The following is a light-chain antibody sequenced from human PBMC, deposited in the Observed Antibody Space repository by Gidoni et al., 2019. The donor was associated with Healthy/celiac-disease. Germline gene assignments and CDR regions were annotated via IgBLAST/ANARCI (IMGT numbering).Light chain of an antibody. J-gene: IGKJ4*01. Sequence: ESVLTQSPAILSLSPGERATLSCRASQTISSYLAWYQQKPGQAPRLLIYDASNRATGIPARFSGSGSGTDFTLTISSLEPEDFAVYFCQQRRNWPLTFGGGTKVEIK. CDR1: QTISSY. CDR2: DAS. V-gene: IGKV3-11*01. CDR3: QQRRNWPLT.